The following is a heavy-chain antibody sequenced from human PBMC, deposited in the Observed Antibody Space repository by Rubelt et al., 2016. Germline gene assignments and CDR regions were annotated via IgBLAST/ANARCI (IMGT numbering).Heavy chain of an antibody. V-gene: IGHV7-4-1*02. Sequence: QVQLPQSGSELREPGASVTVSCRASGYTFTSYGINWVRQAPGQGLEWMGWINTKTGNPAYAQGFTGRFVFSLDTSVSTTYLQISSLKAEDTAVYYCAALGYHSDFDYWGQGTLVTVSS. J-gene: IGHJ4*02. CDR3: AALGYHSDFDY. CDR1: GYTFTSYG. D-gene: IGHD1-1*01. CDR2: INTKTGNP.